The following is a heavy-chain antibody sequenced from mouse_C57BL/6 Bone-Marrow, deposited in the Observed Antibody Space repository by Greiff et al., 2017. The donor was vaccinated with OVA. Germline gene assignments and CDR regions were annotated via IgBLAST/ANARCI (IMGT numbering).Heavy chain of an antibody. CDR1: GYTFTSYG. D-gene: IGHD1-1*01. Sequence: VQLQQSGAELARPGASVKLSCKASGYTFTSYGISWVKQRTGQGLEWFGEIYPRSGNTYYNEKFKGKATLTADKSSSTAYMELRSLTSEDSAVYFCARRDYYYWYFDVWGTGTTVTVSS. CDR3: ARRDYYYWYFDV. V-gene: IGHV1-81*01. J-gene: IGHJ1*03. CDR2: IYPRSGNT.